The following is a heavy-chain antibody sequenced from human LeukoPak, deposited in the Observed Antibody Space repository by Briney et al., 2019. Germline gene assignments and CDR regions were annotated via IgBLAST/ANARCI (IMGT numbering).Heavy chain of an antibody. CDR3: AKYYDFWSGYYDI. V-gene: IGHV4-4*07. Sequence: PSETLSLTCSVSGGSISGYYWSWIRQPAGKGLEWIGRTYTSGSPSYNPALKSRVTMSIDTSKNQFSLKLSSVTAADTAVYYCAKYYDFWSGYYDIWGQGTMVTVSS. J-gene: IGHJ3*02. D-gene: IGHD3-3*01. CDR2: TYTSGSP. CDR1: GGSISGYY.